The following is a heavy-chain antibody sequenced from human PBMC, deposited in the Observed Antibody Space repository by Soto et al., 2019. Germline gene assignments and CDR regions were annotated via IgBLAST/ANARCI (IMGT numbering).Heavy chain of an antibody. V-gene: IGHV3-74*01. J-gene: IGHJ4*02. CDR1: GFTFSNYW. D-gene: IGHD5-12*01. Sequence: EVQLVESGGGLVQPGGSLRLSCATSGFTFSNYWMHWVRQAPGKGLMWVARITPDGSYTSYADSVKGRFTISRDNAKNTLYLQMNGLRAEDTAIYYCARDLNIVDTPGDDFDYWGQGTLVAVSS. CDR3: ARDLNIVDTPGDDFDY. CDR2: ITPDGSYT.